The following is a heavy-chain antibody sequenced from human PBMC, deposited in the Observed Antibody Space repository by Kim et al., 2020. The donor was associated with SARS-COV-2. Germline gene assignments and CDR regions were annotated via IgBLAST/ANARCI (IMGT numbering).Heavy chain of an antibody. CDR1: GFTFSSYG. CDR3: ARLPGGEGDYYDSSGDPATFDY. J-gene: IGHJ4*02. V-gene: IGHV3-33*08. D-gene: IGHD3-22*01. CDR2: IWYDGSNK. Sequence: GGSLRLSCAASGFTFSSYGMHWVRQAPGKGLEWVAVIWYDGSNKYYADSVKGRFTISRDNSKNTLYLQMNSLRAEDTAVYYCARLPGGEGDYYDSSGDPATFDYWGQGTLVTVSS.